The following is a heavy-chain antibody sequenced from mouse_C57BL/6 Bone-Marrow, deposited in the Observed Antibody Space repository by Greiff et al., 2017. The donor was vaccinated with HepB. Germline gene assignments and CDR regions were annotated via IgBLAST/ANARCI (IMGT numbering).Heavy chain of an antibody. D-gene: IGHD2-4*01. J-gene: IGHJ3*01. Sequence: EVHLVESGGDLVKPGGSLKLSCAASGFTFSSYGMSWVRQTPDKRLEWVATISSGGSYTYYPDSVKGRFTISRDNAKNTLYLQMSSLKSEDTAMYYCARQHDYDWFAYWGQGTLVTVSA. CDR1: GFTFSSYG. V-gene: IGHV5-6*01. CDR2: ISSGGSYT. CDR3: ARQHDYDWFAY.